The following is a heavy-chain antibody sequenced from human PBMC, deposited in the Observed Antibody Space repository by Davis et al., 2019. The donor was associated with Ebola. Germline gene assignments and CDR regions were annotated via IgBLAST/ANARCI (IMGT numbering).Heavy chain of an antibody. V-gene: IGHV3-48*04. D-gene: IGHD2-15*01. J-gene: IGHJ3*02. Sequence: GESLKISCAASGFTFSTFAMSWVRQAPGKGLEWVSYISGSSSSLYYADSVKGRFTISRDNAKNSLFLQMNSLRAEDTAVYYCAAADIVVVVDGTSYPHAFDTWGQGTVVTVSS. CDR2: ISGSSSSL. CDR3: AAADIVVVVDGTSYPHAFDT. CDR1: GFTFSTFA.